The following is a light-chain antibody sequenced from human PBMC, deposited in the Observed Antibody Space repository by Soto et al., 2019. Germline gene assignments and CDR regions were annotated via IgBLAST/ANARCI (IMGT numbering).Light chain of an antibody. V-gene: IGLV2-14*03. J-gene: IGLJ3*02. Sequence: QSALTQPASVSGSPGQSITISCTGTSSDIGGYNFVSWYQQHPGKAPKLMIYDVTNRPPGLSDRFSGSKSGNTASLTISGLQAEDEGDYYCSSYTTSSTLVFGGGTKLTVL. CDR2: DVT. CDR3: SSYTTSSTLV. CDR1: SSDIGGYNF.